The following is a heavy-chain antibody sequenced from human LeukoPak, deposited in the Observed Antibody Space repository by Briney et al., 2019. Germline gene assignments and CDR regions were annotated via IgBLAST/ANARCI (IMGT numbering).Heavy chain of an antibody. D-gene: IGHD2-15*01. V-gene: IGHV4-59*01. CDR1: GGSISSYY. Sequence: SETLSLTCTVSGGSISSYYWSWIRQPPGKGLEWIGYIYYSGSTNYNPSLESRVTISVDTSKNQFSLKLSSVTAADTAVYYCARDRSDCGGSCYSSNWFDPWGQGTLVTVSS. CDR2: IYYSGST. CDR3: ARDRSDCGGSCYSSNWFDP. J-gene: IGHJ5*02.